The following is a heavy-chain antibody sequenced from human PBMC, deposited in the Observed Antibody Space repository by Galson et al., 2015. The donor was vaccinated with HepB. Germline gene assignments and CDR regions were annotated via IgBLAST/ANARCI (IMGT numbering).Heavy chain of an antibody. V-gene: IGHV3-15*07. Sequence: SLRLSCAASGFTFSNAWMNWVRQAPGKGLEWVGRIKSKTDGGTTDYAAPVKGRFTISRDDSKNTLYLQMNSLRAEDTAVYYCAKDWWGGWYGGQYYFDYWGQGTLVTVSS. CDR1: GFTFSNAW. J-gene: IGHJ4*02. CDR3: AKDWWGGWYGGQYYFDY. D-gene: IGHD6-19*01. CDR2: IKSKTDGGTT.